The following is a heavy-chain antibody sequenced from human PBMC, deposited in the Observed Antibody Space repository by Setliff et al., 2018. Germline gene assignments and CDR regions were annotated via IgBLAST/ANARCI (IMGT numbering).Heavy chain of an antibody. CDR2: IYNSGSA. J-gene: IGHJ4*02. Sequence: KSSETLSLTCTVSGASVSSNIYYWSWIRQPPGRGLEWIGCIYNSGSAIYSPSLKSRVTISVDTSKNQFSLKLSSVTAADTAVYYCARESRYYYDNLGTLDYWGQGTLVTVSS. CDR3: ARESRYYYDNLGTLDY. D-gene: IGHD3-22*01. CDR1: GASVSSNIYY. V-gene: IGHV4-61*01.